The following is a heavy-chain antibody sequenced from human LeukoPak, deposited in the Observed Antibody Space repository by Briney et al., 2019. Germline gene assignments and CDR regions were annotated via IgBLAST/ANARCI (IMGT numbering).Heavy chain of an antibody. D-gene: IGHD3-22*01. CDR1: GGSFSGYY. Sequence: SETLSLTCAAYGGSFSGYYWSWIRQPPGKGPEWIGEINHSGSTNYNPSLKSRVTISVDTSKNQFSLKLSSVTAADTAVYYCARSPHDSSGYYYRYFDYWGQGTLVTVSS. CDR2: INHSGST. V-gene: IGHV4-34*01. CDR3: ARSPHDSSGYYYRYFDY. J-gene: IGHJ4*02.